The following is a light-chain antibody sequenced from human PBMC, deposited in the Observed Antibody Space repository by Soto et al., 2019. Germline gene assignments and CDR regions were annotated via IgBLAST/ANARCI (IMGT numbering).Light chain of an antibody. CDR2: AAS. J-gene: IGKJ5*01. Sequence: LSSLSASVGGKITLTCRASQSISSYLNWYQQKPGKAPKLLIYAASSLESGVPSRFSGSGSGTDFTLTISSLQPEDFATYYCQQSYSNPLTFGQGTRLEIK. V-gene: IGKV1-39*01. CDR3: QQSYSNPLT. CDR1: QSISSY.